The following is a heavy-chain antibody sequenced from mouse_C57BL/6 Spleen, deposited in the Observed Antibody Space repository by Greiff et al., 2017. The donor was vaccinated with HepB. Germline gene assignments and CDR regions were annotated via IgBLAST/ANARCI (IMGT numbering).Heavy chain of an antibody. D-gene: IGHD2-3*01. CDR3: ARWGGYYDFDD. CDR1: GYTFTSYW. Sequence: VQLQQPGAELVMPGASVKLSCKASGYTFTSYWMHWVKQRPGQGLEWIGEIDPSDSYTNYNQKFKGKSTLTVDKSSSTAYMQLSSLTSEDSAVYYCARWGGYYDFDDWGQGTTLTVSS. V-gene: IGHV1-69*01. CDR2: IDPSDSYT. J-gene: IGHJ2*01.